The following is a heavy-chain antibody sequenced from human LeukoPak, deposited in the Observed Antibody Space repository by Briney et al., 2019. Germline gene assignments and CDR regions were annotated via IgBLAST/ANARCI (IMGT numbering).Heavy chain of an antibody. D-gene: IGHD3-3*01. CDR1: GFTFSSYA. CDR2: ISGSGGST. CDR3: AKDRRGGWSGYFPLDY. Sequence: GGSLRLSCAASGFTFSSYAMSWVRQAPGKGLEWVSAISGSGGSTYYADSVKGRFTISRDNSKNTLYLQMNSLRAEDTAVYYSAKDRRGGWSGYFPLDYWGQGTLVTVSS. V-gene: IGHV3-23*01. J-gene: IGHJ4*02.